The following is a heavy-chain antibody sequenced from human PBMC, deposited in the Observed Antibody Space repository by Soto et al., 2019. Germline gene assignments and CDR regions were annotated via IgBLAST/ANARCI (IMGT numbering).Heavy chain of an antibody. J-gene: IGHJ4*02. D-gene: IGHD3-22*01. CDR3: ARGPTDYYDNSGNYFLDY. CDR1: GYTFTTYG. Sequence: QVQLVQSGAEVNKPGASVKVSCKASGYTFTTYGMSWVRQAPGQGLDWMGWISTYNGNTKYAERLQGRVTMTTDTTTSTAYMELRSLTSDDTAVYYCARGPTDYYDNSGNYFLDYWGQATLVTVSS. CDR2: ISTYNGNT. V-gene: IGHV1-18*01.